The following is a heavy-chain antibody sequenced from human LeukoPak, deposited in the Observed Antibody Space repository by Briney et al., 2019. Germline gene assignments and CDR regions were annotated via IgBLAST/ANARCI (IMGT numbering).Heavy chain of an antibody. CDR3: TRAGYGYYFEY. D-gene: IGHD5-18*01. V-gene: IGHV3-23*01. J-gene: IGHJ4*02. Sequence: GGSLRLSCAASGFTFSSYAMSWVRQAPGKGLEWVSAISGSGGSTYYADSVKGRFTISRDNAKNSLYLQMNSLSVEDTAVYYCTRAGYGYYFEYWGQGTLVTVSS. CDR2: ISGSGGST. CDR1: GFTFSSYA.